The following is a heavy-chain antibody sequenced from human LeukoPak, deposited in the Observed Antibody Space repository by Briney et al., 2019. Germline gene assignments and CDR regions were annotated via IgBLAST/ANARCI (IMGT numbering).Heavy chain of an antibody. D-gene: IGHD3-22*01. Sequence: GDSLKISCQVSGYIFTTSWIAWVRQVPGKGLEWMGIIYPGDSDTRYSPSLLGQVTISADKSVNTAYLQWSSLEASDTAIYFCARHEDLDSPFEYWGQGNLVTVSS. V-gene: IGHV5-51*01. CDR2: IYPGDSDT. CDR1: GYIFTTSW. CDR3: ARHEDLDSPFEY. J-gene: IGHJ4*02.